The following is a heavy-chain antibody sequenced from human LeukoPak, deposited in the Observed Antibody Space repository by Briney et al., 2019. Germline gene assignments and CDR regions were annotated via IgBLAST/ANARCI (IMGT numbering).Heavy chain of an antibody. Sequence: SETLSLTCIVSGYSITSGYYWGWIRQPPGKGLEWIGSIYHSGDTYYNPSLKSRVTISIDTSKNQFSLKLSSVTAADTAVYYCARDQTSKGDAFDIWGQGTMVTVSS. CDR1: GYSITSGYY. J-gene: IGHJ3*02. V-gene: IGHV4-38-2*02. CDR2: IYHSGDT. CDR3: ARDQTSKGDAFDI.